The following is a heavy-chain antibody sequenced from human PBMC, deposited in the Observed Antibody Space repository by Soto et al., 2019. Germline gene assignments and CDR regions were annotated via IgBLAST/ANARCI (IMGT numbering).Heavy chain of an antibody. CDR3: AREPHCSGGSCSPRPFDY. CDR1: GGSISSGGYY. CDR2: IYYSGST. J-gene: IGHJ4*02. Sequence: PSETLSLTCTVSGGSISSGGYYWSWIRQHPGKGLEWIGYIYYSGSTYYNPSLKSRVTISVDTSKNQFSLKLSSVTAADTAVYYCAREPHCSGGSCSPRPFDYWGQGTLVTVSS. V-gene: IGHV4-31*03. D-gene: IGHD2-15*01.